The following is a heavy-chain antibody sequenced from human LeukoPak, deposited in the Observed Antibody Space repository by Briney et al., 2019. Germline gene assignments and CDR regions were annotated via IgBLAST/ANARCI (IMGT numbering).Heavy chain of an antibody. D-gene: IGHD3-22*01. Sequence: ASVKVSCKASGYTFTSYYMHWVRQAPGQGLEWMGIINPSGGSTSYAQKFQGRVTMTRDTSTSTVYMELSSLRSEDTAVYYCASFGKKYYYDSSGYKPDAFDIWGQGTMVTVSS. J-gene: IGHJ3*02. CDR3: ASFGKKYYYDSSGYKPDAFDI. CDR1: GYTFTSYY. V-gene: IGHV1-46*01. CDR2: INPSGGST.